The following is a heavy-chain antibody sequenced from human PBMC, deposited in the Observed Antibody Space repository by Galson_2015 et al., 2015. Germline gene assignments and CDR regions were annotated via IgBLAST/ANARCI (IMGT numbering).Heavy chain of an antibody. CDR3: ARDPNASGSFAVHFYYYYGMDV. CDR1: GFTFRHHA. J-gene: IGHJ6*02. V-gene: IGHV3-30*03. Sequence: SLRLSCAASGFTFRHHAINWVRHVPGKGLEWVSVISHDGKEKHYADSVKGRFTISRDNGNNRLYLQMSSLRREDTAVYYCARDPNASGSFAVHFYYYYGMDVWGQGTTVTVSS. CDR2: ISHDGKEK. D-gene: IGHD1-26*01.